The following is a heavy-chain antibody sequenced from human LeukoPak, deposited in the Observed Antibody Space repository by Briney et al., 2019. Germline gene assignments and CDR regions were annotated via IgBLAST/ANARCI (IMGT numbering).Heavy chain of an antibody. Sequence: GRSLRLSCAASGFTFSSYGMHWVRQAPGKGLEWVAVISYDGSNKYYADSVKGRFTISRDNSKNTLYLQMNSLRAEDTAVYYCARERGIAAAEGWFDPWGQGTLVTVSS. CDR2: ISYDGSNK. CDR1: GFTFSSYG. D-gene: IGHD6-13*01. V-gene: IGHV3-30*03. CDR3: ARERGIAAAEGWFDP. J-gene: IGHJ5*02.